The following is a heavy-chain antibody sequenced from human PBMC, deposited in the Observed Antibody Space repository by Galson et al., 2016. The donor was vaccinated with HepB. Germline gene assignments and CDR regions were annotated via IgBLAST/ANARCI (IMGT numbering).Heavy chain of an antibody. CDR3: VTAPYSNYGWVAQDY. V-gene: IGHV4-31*03. J-gene: IGHJ4*02. D-gene: IGHD4-11*01. CDR1: GDSINSGTHY. CDR2: IYRTGKT. Sequence: TLSLTCTVSGDSINSGTHYWTWIRQHPGKGPEWIGYIYRTGKTYYNSSLESRVTISLDMSKNQFSLKVTSVTAADTAVYYCVTAPYSNYGWVAQDYWGQGILVTVSS.